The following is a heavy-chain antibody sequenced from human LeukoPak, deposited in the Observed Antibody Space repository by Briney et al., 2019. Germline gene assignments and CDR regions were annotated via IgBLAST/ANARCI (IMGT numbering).Heavy chain of an antibody. Sequence: PSETLSLTCTVSGYSISSGYYWGWIRQPPGKGLEWIGSIYHSGSTYYNPSLKSRVTISVDTSKNQFSLKLSSVTAADTAVYYCARAPRGYSYGYRVYYDSSGYPFPYYFDYWGQGTLVTVSS. CDR3: ARAPRGYSYGYRVYYDSSGYPFPYYFDY. CDR2: IYHSGST. D-gene: IGHD3-22*01. V-gene: IGHV4-38-2*02. J-gene: IGHJ4*02. CDR1: GYSISSGYY.